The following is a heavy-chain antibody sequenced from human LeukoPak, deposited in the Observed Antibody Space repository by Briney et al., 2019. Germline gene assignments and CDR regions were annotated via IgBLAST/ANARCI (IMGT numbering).Heavy chain of an antibody. CDR1: GFSFDDYA. CDR2: IAWHSGTI. J-gene: IGHJ5*01. V-gene: IGHV3-9*01. D-gene: IGHD7-27*01. Sequence: PGGSLRLSCAASGFSFDDYAMHWVRQTPGRGLEWVSGIAWHSGTIDYADSVKGRFTISRDNAKNSLYLQMNSLRAEDTALYYCAKDGRVRTMDYWGFLDSWGHGTLVTVSS. CDR3: AKDGRVRTMDYWGFLDS.